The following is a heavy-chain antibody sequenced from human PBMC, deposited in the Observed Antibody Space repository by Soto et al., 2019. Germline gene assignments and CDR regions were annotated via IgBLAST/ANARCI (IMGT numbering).Heavy chain of an antibody. CDR2: IYYSGST. D-gene: IGHD2-15*01. J-gene: IGHJ4*02. V-gene: IGHV4-31*03. Sequence: PLETLSLTCTVSGGSISSGCYYWSWIRQHPGKGLEWIGYIYYSGSTYYNPSLKSRVTISVDTSKNQFSLKLSSVTAADTAVYYCARRYGGNFDYWGQGTLVTVSS. CDR3: ARRYGGNFDY. CDR1: GGSISSGCYY.